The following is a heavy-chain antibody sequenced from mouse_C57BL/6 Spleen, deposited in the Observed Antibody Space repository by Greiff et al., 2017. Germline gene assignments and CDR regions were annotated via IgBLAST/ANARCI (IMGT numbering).Heavy chain of an antibody. CDR1: GFTFSSYA. J-gene: IGHJ2*01. V-gene: IGHV5-4*01. Sequence: EVQVVESGGGLVKPGGSLKLSCAASGFTFSSYAMSWVRQTPEKRLEWVATISDGGSYTYYPDNVKGRFTISRDNAKNNLYLQMSHLKSEDTAMYYCAREGAYYSNYRAFDYWGQGTTLTVSS. D-gene: IGHD2-5*01. CDR3: AREGAYYSNYRAFDY. CDR2: ISDGGSYT.